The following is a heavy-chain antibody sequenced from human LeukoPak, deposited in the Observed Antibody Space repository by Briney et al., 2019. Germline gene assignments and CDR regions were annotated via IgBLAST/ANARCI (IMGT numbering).Heavy chain of an antibody. D-gene: IGHD3-10*02. J-gene: IGHJ5*02. CDR1: GGTFSSYA. V-gene: IGHV1-69*13. Sequence: GASVKVSCKASGGTFSSYAISWVRQAPGQGLEWMGGIIPIFGTANYAQKFRGRVTVTADESTSTAYMELSSLRSEDTAVYYCARDVRVGTDPWGQGTLVTVSS. CDR3: ARDVRVGTDP. CDR2: IIPIFGTA.